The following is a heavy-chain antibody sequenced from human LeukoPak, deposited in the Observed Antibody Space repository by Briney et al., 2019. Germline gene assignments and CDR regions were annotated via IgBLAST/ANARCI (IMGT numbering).Heavy chain of an antibody. D-gene: IGHD6-13*01. CDR1: GFTVSSNY. J-gene: IGHJ2*01. CDR3: AREDGSSWLPYGYFDL. CDR2: IYSGGST. Sequence: GGSLRLSCAASGFTVSSNYMSWVRQAPGKGLEWVSVIYSGGSTYYADSVKGRFTISRHNSKNTLYLQMNSLRAEDTAVYYCAREDGSSWLPYGYFDLWGRGTLVTVSS. V-gene: IGHV3-53*04.